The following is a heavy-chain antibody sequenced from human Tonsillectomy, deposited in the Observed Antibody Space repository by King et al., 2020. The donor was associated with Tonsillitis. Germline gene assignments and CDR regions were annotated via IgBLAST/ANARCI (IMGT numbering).Heavy chain of an antibody. CDR1: GYTFTTYA. J-gene: IGHJ4*02. D-gene: IGHD3-22*01. CDR2: INAGNGNT. V-gene: IGHV1-3*01. Sequence: QLVQSGAEVKKPGASVKISCKASGYTFTTYAMHWVRQAPGQRLEWMGWINAGNGNTKYSQKFQSRVTIARDTSASTAYMELSSLRSEDTAVYFCARVSNYYDSTGYFDYWGQGTLVTVSS. CDR3: ARVSNYYDSTGYFDY.